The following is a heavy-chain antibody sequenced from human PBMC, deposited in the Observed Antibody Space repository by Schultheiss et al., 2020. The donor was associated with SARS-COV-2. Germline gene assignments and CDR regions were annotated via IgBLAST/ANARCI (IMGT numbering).Heavy chain of an antibody. CDR1: GGSISSSSYY. V-gene: IGHV4-39*07. J-gene: IGHJ6*03. D-gene: IGHD6-6*01. Sequence: SETLSLTCTVSGGSISSSSYYWGWIRQPPGKGLEWIGSIYYSGSTNYNPSLKSRVTISVDTSKNQFSLKLSSVTAADTAVYYCARGPHRRQLVSPYYYYYYMDVWGKGTTVTVSS. CDR3: ARGPHRRQLVSPYYYYYYMDV. CDR2: IYYSGST.